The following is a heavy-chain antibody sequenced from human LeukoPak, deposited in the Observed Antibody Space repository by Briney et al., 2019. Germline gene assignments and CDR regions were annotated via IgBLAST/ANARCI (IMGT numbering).Heavy chain of an antibody. V-gene: IGHV3-20*04. CDR2: INWNGYST. Sequence: PGGSLRLSCAISGFTFDDYDMGWVRQAPGKGLEWVTGINWNGYSTGYADSVKGRFTISRDNAKNSLFLQMNSLRAEDTALYYCARAKVTIDYYYYMDVWGKGTTVTVSS. J-gene: IGHJ6*03. D-gene: IGHD2-15*01. CDR3: ARAKVTIDYYYYMDV. CDR1: GFTFDDYD.